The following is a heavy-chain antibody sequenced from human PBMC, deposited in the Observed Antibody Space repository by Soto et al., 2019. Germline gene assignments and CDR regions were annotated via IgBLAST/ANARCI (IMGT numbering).Heavy chain of an antibody. CDR3: AHTTLLRYFDWLLLAGWFDP. J-gene: IGHJ5*02. Sequence: QITLKESGPTLVKPTQTLTLTCTFSGFSLSTSGVGVGWIRQPPGKALEWLALIYWDDDKRYSPSLKSRLTITKHTSKNQVVLTMTNMDPVDTATYYCAHTTLLRYFDWLLLAGWFDPWGQGTLVTVSS. V-gene: IGHV2-5*02. CDR1: GFSLSTSGVG. CDR2: IYWDDDK. D-gene: IGHD3-9*01.